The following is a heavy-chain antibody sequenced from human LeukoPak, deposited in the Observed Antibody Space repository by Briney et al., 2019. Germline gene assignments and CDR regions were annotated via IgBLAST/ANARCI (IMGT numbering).Heavy chain of an antibody. J-gene: IGHJ4*02. V-gene: IGHV3-66*01. CDR3: ASAVTTNGWYCFDY. D-gene: IGHD4-17*01. Sequence: GGSLRLSCAASGFTVSRNYMTWVHQAPGKGLEWVSVIHSGGSTSYADSVKGRFTISRDNSKNTLYLQMNNLRAEDTAVYYCASAVTTNGWYCFDYWGQGTLVTVSS. CDR1: GFTVSRNY. CDR2: IHSGGST.